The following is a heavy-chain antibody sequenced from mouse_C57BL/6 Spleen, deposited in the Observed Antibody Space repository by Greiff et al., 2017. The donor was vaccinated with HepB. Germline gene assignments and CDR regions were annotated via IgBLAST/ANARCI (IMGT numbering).Heavy chain of an antibody. V-gene: IGHV1-22*01. CDR2: INPNNGGT. D-gene: IGHD2-1*01. Sequence: VQLQQSGPELVKPGASVKMSCKASGYTFTDYNMHWVKQSHGKSLEWIGYINPNNGGTSYNQKFKGKATLTVNKSSSTAYMELRSLTSEDSAVYYCAREGLLTPYFDYWGQGTTLTVSS. CDR3: AREGLLTPYFDY. J-gene: IGHJ2*01. CDR1: GYTFTDYN.